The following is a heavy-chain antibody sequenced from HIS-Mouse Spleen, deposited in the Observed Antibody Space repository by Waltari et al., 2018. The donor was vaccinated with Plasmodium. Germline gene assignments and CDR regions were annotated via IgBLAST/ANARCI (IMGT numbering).Heavy chain of an antibody. CDR2: IKQDGSEK. CDR3: ARETSLTGDGDAFDI. CDR1: GLPFCSYW. D-gene: IGHD7-27*01. Sequence: EVQLVESGGGLVRPGGSLRLSCAASGLPFCSYWMTGVGQAPGKGREWVANIKQDGSEKYYVDSVKGRFTISRDNAKNSLYLQMNSLRAEDTAVYYCARETSLTGDGDAFDIWGQGTMVTVSS. V-gene: IGHV3-7*01. J-gene: IGHJ3*02.